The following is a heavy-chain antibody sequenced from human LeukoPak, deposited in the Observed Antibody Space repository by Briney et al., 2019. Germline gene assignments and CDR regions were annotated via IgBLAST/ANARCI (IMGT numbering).Heavy chain of an antibody. CDR1: GGSISSYY. V-gene: IGHV4-4*07. Sequence: PSETLSLTCTVSGGSISSYYWSWIRQPAGKGLEWIGRIYTSGSTNYNPSLKSRVTMSVDTSKNHISLKLTSVTAADTAIYFCARASETAMVTLWGQGTLVTVSS. D-gene: IGHD5-18*01. CDR2: IYTSGST. CDR3: ARASETAMVTL. J-gene: IGHJ4*02.